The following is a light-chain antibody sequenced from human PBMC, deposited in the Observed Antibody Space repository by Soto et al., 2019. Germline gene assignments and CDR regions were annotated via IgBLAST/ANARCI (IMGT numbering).Light chain of an antibody. Sequence: EIVMTQCPATLSVTPGGRATLSCRASQSISDTLAWYQQKPGQAPRLLIYGASTRATGIPARFSSSGSGTEFTLTISSLQSEDFAVYYCQQYNDWLRTFGQGTKVDIK. J-gene: IGKJ1*01. CDR3: QQYNDWLRT. CDR1: QSISDT. V-gene: IGKV3-15*01. CDR2: GAS.